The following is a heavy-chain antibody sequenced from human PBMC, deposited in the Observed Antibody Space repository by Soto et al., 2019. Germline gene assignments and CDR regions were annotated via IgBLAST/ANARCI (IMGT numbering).Heavy chain of an antibody. V-gene: IGHV3-23*01. CDR3: AKKGGYGDFGIYFDF. CDR1: GFSFSSSP. D-gene: IGHD4-17*01. Sequence: SLRLSCTASGFSFSSSPMTWVRQAPGKGLEWVSTIRGSTDNTYYADSVKGRLTISRDNSKNTLYLQMNSLRAEDTAVYYCAKKGGYGDFGIYFDFWGQGTLVTVSS. J-gene: IGHJ4*02. CDR2: IRGSTDNT.